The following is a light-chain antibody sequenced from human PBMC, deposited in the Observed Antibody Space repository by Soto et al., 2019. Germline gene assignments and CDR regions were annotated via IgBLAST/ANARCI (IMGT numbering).Light chain of an antibody. V-gene: IGKV1-5*01. J-gene: IGKJ1*01. CDR3: QQYNSYSPWT. CDR1: QTISSW. Sequence: DLQMTQSPSTLSGSVGDRVTITCRASQTISSWLAWYQQKPGKAPKLLIYDASSLESGVPSRFSGSGSGTEFTLTISSLQPEDFANYYCQQYNSYSPWTFGQGTKVDIK. CDR2: DAS.